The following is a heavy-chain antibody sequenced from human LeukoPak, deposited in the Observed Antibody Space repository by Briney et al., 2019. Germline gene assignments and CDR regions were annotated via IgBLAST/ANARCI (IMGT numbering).Heavy chain of an antibody. CDR1: GGSISSYY. CDR3: AKSAGGYYYYYMDV. CDR2: IYYSGST. D-gene: IGHD3-10*01. Sequence: SETLSLTCTVSGGSISSYYWSWIRQPPGKGLEWIGYIYYSGSTNYNPSLKSRVTISVDTSKNQFSLKLSSVAAADTAVYYCAKSAGGYYYYYMDVWGKGTTVTVSS. J-gene: IGHJ6*03. V-gene: IGHV4-59*01.